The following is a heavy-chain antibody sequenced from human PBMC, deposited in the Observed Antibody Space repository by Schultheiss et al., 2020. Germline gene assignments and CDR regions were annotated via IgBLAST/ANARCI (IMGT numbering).Heavy chain of an antibody. J-gene: IGHJ4*02. Sequence: GGSLRLSCAASGFTFSSYAMGWIRQAPGKGLEWVAVIWYDGSNKYYADSVKGRFTISRDNSKNTLYLQMNSLRAEDTAVYYCARDGFMRYLDYWGQGTLVTVSS. D-gene: IGHD3-10*01. CDR1: GFTFSSYA. CDR2: IWYDGSNK. V-gene: IGHV3-33*08. CDR3: ARDGFMRYLDY.